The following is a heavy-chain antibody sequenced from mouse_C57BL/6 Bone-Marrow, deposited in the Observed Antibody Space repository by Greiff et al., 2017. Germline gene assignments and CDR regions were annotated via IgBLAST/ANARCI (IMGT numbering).Heavy chain of an antibody. CDR1: GFTFSDYG. J-gene: IGHJ4*01. Sequence: EVNVVESGGGLVQPGGSLKLSCAASGFTFSDYGMAWVRQAPRKGPEWVAFISNLAYSIYYADTVTGRFTISRENAKNTLYLAMSSLRSEDTAMYYCARRGYGPYDAMDNWGQGTSVTVSS. CDR2: ISNLAYSI. CDR3: ARRGYGPYDAMDN. D-gene: IGHD2-2*01. V-gene: IGHV5-15*01.